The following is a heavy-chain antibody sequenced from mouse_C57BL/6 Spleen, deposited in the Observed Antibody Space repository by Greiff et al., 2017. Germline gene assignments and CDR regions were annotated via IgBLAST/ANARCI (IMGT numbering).Heavy chain of an antibody. CDR1: GYTFTDYY. D-gene: IGHD1-1*01. J-gene: IGHJ1*03. CDR3: ARRDYGSSYGYFDV. Sequence: EVQGVESGPVLVKPGASVKMSCKASGYTFTDYYMNWVKQSHGKSLEWIGVINPYNGGTSYNQKFKGKATLTVDKSSSTAYMELNSLTSEDSAVYYCARRDYGSSYGYFDVWVTGTTVTVSS. V-gene: IGHV1-19*01. CDR2: INPYNGGT.